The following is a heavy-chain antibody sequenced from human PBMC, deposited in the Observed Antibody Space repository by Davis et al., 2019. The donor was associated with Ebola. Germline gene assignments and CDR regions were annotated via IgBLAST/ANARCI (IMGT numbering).Heavy chain of an antibody. Sequence: PSETLSLTCAISGDRVSSNSWNWIRQSPSRGLEWLGRTYYSSKWYDGYAESVKSRINISPDTAKNQVSLQLNSVTPEDTAVYYCARGWLRVGFDSWGQGTPVTVSS. J-gene: IGHJ4*02. CDR1: GDRVSSNS. D-gene: IGHD5-12*01. CDR3: ARGWLRVGFDS. V-gene: IGHV6-1*01. CDR2: TYYSSKWYD.